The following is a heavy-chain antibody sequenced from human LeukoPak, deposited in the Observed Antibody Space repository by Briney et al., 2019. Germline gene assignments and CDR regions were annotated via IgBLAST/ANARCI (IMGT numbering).Heavy chain of an antibody. V-gene: IGHV3-74*03. J-gene: IGHJ4*02. Sequence: PGGSLRLSCAASGYTLGNYWMHWVRQAPGKGLVWVSRGDGDGSHSTYADSVKGRFTISRDNAKNTLYLQMNRLTGEDTAVYYCAYSDHFDTWGQGTLVTVSS. CDR1: GYTLGNYW. CDR2: GDGDGSHS. CDR3: AYSDHFDT. D-gene: IGHD4-17*01.